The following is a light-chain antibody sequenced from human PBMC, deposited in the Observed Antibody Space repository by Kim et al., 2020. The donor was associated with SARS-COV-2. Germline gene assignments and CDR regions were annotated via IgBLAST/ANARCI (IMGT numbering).Light chain of an antibody. Sequence: AIRWTPTPSSFSASTGDRVTITCRANQGISSYLAWHQQTPGKAPKLLIYAASTLQSGVPSRFSGSASGTDSTLTISCLQSEDVATYYRQQYYSYPWTFGQGTKVDIK. V-gene: IGKV1-8*01. J-gene: IGKJ1*01. CDR1: QGISSY. CDR2: AAS. CDR3: QQYYSYPWT.